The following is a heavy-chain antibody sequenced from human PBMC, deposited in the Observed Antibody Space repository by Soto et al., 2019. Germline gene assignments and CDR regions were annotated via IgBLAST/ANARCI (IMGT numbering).Heavy chain of an antibody. V-gene: IGHV4-34*01. J-gene: IGHJ6*02. CDR1: GGSFSGYY. Sequence: QVQLHQWGAGLLKPSETLSLTCAVYGGSFSGYYWSWIRQPPGKGLEWIGEINHSGSTNYNPSLKSRVTISVDTSKNQFSLKLSSVTAADTAVYYCARFDLDSSGWRRKYYYYYGMDVWGQGTTVTVSS. CDR3: ARFDLDSSGWRRKYYYYYGMDV. D-gene: IGHD6-19*01. CDR2: INHSGST.